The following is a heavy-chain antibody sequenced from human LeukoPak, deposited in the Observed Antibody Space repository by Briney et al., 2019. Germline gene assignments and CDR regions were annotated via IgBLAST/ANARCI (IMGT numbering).Heavy chain of an antibody. J-gene: IGHJ4*02. CDR1: GYTLTELS. CDR2: FDPEDGET. Sequence: ASVKVSCKVSGYTLTELSMHWVRQAPGKGREWMGGFDPEDGETIYAQKFQGRVTMTDDTSTDTAFMELSSLRSEDTAVYYCATGLHYYDSSGYSDYWRQGTLVTVSS. V-gene: IGHV1-24*01. D-gene: IGHD3-22*01. CDR3: ATGLHYYDSSGYSDY.